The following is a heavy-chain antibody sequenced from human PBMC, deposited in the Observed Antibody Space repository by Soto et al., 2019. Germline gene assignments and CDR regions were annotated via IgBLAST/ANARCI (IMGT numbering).Heavy chain of an antibody. CDR2: ISWNSGRI. CDR3: AKLGCSRPICELYDYMDV. J-gene: IGHJ6*03. CDR1: GFTFDDYA. V-gene: IGHV3-9*01. Sequence: EVQLVESGGGLVQPGRSLTLSCAASGFTFDDYAMHWVRQAPGTGLEWVSGISWNSGRIVYADSVKGRFAISRDNAKNSVYLQLNSLRGEDTALYYCAKLGCSRPICELYDYMDVWGKGTTVTVSS. D-gene: IGHD2-2*01.